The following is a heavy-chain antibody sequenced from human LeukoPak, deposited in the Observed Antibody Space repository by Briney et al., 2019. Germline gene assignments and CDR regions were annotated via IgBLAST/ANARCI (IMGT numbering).Heavy chain of an antibody. CDR2: INHSGST. D-gene: IGHD6-13*01. CDR1: GGSFSGYY. V-gene: IGHV4-34*01. CDR3: ARGLRRIAAAGYGY. J-gene: IGHJ4*02. Sequence: SSETLSLTCAVYGGSFSGYYWSWIRQPPGKGLEWIGEINHSGSTNYNPSLKSRVTISVDTSKNQFSLKLSSVTAADTAVYYCARGLRRIAAAGYGYWGQGTLVTVSS.